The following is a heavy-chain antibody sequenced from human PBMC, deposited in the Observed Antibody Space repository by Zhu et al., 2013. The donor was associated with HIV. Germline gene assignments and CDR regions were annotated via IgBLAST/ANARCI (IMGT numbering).Heavy chain of an antibody. Sequence: QVQLQESGPGLVKPSETLSLTCSVSGDSISSSTYLWGWIRQPPGKGLEWIGSMYYSGSTYYNPSLKCRVTISVDTSNNQFSLKLRSVTAADTAVYYCAREISVYGDYVRHFDYWGQGTLVTVLL. D-gene: IGHD4-17*01. CDR2: MYYSGST. CDR3: AREISVYGDYVRHFDY. J-gene: IGHJ4*02. CDR1: GDSISSSTYL. V-gene: IGHV4-39*07.